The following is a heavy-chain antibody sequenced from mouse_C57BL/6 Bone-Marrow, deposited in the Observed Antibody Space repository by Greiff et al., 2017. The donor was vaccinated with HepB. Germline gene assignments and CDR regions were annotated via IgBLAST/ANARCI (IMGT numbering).Heavy chain of an antibody. Sequence: VQLQQPGAELVKPGASVKLSCKASGYTFTSYWMHWVKQRPGQGLEWIGMIHPNSGSTNYNEKFKSKATLTVDKSSSTAYMQLSSLTSEDSAVYYCARWGYYDDVFDYARDYWGRGTAVTVSS. V-gene: IGHV1-64*01. J-gene: IGHJ4*01. CDR3: ARWGYYDDVFDYARDY. D-gene: IGHD2-4*01. CDR1: GYTFTSYW. CDR2: IHPNSGST.